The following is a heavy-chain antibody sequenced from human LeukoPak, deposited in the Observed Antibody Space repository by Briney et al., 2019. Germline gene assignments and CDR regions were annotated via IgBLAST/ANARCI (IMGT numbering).Heavy chain of an antibody. Sequence: ASVKVSCKASGYTFTGYYMHWVRQAPGQGLEWMGWINPNSGGTNYAQKFQGRVNMTRDTSISTAYMELSRLRSDDTAVYYCARGDSGRDWFDPWGQGTLVTVSS. CDR1: GYTFTGYY. V-gene: IGHV1-2*02. D-gene: IGHD1-26*01. CDR3: ARGDSGRDWFDP. J-gene: IGHJ5*02. CDR2: INPNSGGT.